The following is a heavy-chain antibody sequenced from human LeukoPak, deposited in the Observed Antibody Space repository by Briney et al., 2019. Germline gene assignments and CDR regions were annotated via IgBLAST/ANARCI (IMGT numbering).Heavy chain of an antibody. J-gene: IGHJ4*02. D-gene: IGHD4-17*01. Sequence: ASVEVSCKASGYTFTSYYMHWVRQAPGQGLEWMGIINPSGGSTSYAQKFQGRVTMTRDTSTSTVYMELSSLRSEDTAAYYCARETGDHLDYWGQGTLVTVSS. CDR1: GYTFTSYY. V-gene: IGHV1-46*01. CDR2: INPSGGST. CDR3: ARETGDHLDY.